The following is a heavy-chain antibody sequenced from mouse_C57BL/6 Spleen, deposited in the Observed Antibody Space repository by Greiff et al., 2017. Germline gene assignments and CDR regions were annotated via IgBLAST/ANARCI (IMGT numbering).Heavy chain of an antibody. CDR3: ASSTTVVAYYYAMDY. CDR1: GYTFTSYG. V-gene: IGHV1-81*01. D-gene: IGHD1-1*01. CDR2: IYPRSGNT. Sequence: VQLQQSGAELARPGASVKLSCKASGYTFTSYGISWVKQRTGQGLEWIGEIYPRSGNTSYNEKFKGKATLTADKSSSTAYMELRSLTSEDSAVYFCASSTTVVAYYYAMDYWGQGTSVTVSS. J-gene: IGHJ4*01.